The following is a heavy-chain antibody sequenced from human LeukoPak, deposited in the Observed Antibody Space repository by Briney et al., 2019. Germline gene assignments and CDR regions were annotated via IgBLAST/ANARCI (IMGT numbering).Heavy chain of an antibody. D-gene: IGHD3-22*01. CDR3: ARSRGDYYDSSGYCDY. J-gene: IGHJ4*02. Sequence: PSETLSLTCTVSGGSISSSSYYWGWIRQPPGKGLEWIGSIYHSGSTYYNPSLKSRVTISVDTSKNQFSLKLSSVTAADTAVYYCARSRGDYYDSSGYCDYWGQGTLVTVSS. CDR1: GGSISSSSYY. CDR2: IYHSGST. V-gene: IGHV4-39*07.